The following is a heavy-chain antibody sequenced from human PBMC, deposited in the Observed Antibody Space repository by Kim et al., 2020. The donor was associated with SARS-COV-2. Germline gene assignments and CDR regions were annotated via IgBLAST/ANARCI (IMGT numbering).Heavy chain of an antibody. CDR3: AKDQPNQYSGSYPHY. J-gene: IGHJ4*02. Sequence: GGSLRLSCAASGFTFSSYGMHWVRQAPGKGLEWVAVISYDGSNKYYADSVKGRFTISRDNSKNTLYLQMNSLRAEDTAVYYCAKDQPNQYSGSYPHYWGQGTLVTVSS. D-gene: IGHD1-26*01. CDR2: ISYDGSNK. CDR1: GFTFSSYG. V-gene: IGHV3-30*18.